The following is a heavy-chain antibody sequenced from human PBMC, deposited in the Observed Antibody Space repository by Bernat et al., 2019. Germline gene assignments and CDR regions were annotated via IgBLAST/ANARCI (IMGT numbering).Heavy chain of an antibody. V-gene: IGHV4-34*01. Sequence: QVQLQQWGAGLLKPSETLSLTCAVYGGSFSGYYWSWIRQPPGKGLEWIGEINHSGSTNYNPSLKSRVTISVDTSKNQFSLKLSSVTAADTAVYYCARNYHGSGSYREYNWFDPWGQGTLVTVSS. J-gene: IGHJ5*02. CDR1: GGSFSGYY. CDR2: INHSGST. D-gene: IGHD3-10*01. CDR3: ARNYHGSGSYREYNWFDP.